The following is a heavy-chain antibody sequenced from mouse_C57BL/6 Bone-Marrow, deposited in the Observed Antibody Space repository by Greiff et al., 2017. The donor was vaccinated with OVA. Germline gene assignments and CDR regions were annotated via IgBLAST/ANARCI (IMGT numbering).Heavy chain of an antibody. CDR2: INPSDSDT. CDR3: AIEVYSNSICDY. Sequence: QVQLQQPGAELVKPGASVKVSCKASGYTFTSYWMHWVKQRPGQGLEWIGRINPSDSDTNYNQKFKGKATLTVDKPSSTAYMQLSSLTSEDSAVYDCAIEVYSNSICDYWGQGTTLTVSS. J-gene: IGHJ2*01. CDR1: GYTFTSYW. V-gene: IGHV1-74*01. D-gene: IGHD2-5*01.